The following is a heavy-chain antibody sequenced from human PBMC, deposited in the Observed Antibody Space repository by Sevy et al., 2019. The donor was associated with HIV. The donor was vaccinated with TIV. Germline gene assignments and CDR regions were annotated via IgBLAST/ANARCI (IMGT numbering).Heavy chain of an antibody. CDR1: GKTLSQLS. Sequence: ASVKVSCKVSGKTLSQLSMHWVRQAPGKGLEWLGTFDPEDGETRYAQKLQGRVTMTEDTSTDTAYMEQRSLRSEDTALYYCATTKDYYESSGSPFDYWGQGTLVTVSS. CDR3: ATTKDYYESSGSPFDY. V-gene: IGHV1-24*01. D-gene: IGHD3-22*01. J-gene: IGHJ4*02. CDR2: FDPEDGET.